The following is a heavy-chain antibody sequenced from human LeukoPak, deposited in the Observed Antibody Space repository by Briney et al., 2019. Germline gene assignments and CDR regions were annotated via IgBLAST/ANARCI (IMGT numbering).Heavy chain of an antibody. Sequence: GESLKISCKGSGYSFTNYWIGWVRQMPGKGLEWMGRIDPSDSYTNYSPSFQGHVSISADKSISTAYLQWSSLKASDTAIYYCARDANLKYLDNWGQGTLVTVSS. D-gene: IGHD6-6*01. J-gene: IGHJ4*02. CDR2: IDPSDSYT. CDR1: GYSFTNYW. CDR3: ARDANLKYLDN. V-gene: IGHV5-10-1*01.